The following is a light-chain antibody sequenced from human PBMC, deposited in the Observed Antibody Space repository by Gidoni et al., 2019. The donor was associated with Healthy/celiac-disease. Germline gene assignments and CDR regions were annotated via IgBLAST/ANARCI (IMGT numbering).Light chain of an antibody. J-gene: IGKJ2*01. CDR3: QNYNSAPYT. CDR1: QGISNY. V-gene: IGKV1-27*01. CDR2: AAS. Sequence: DIQMTQSPSSLSASVGDRVTITCRASQGISNYLACYQQKPGKVPTLLFYAASTVQSGAPSRFGGSGSGTDFTLTISSLQPEDVATYYCQNYNSAPYTFGQGTKLEIK.